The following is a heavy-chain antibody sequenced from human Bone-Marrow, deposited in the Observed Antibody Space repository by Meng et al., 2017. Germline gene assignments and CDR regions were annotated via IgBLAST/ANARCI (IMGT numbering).Heavy chain of an antibody. Sequence: GESLKISCAASGFTFSSYAMHWVRQAPGKGLEWVAVISYDGSNKYYADSVKGRFTISRDNSKNTLYLQMNSLRAEDTAVYYCARTSRKYSSSSGDDSWGQGTLVTVSS. V-gene: IGHV3-30*01. D-gene: IGHD6-6*01. CDR3: ARTSRKYSSSSGDDS. J-gene: IGHJ4*02. CDR2: ISYDGSNK. CDR1: GFTFSSYA.